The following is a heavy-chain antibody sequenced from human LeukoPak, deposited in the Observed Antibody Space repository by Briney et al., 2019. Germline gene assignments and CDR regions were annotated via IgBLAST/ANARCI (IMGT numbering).Heavy chain of an antibody. J-gene: IGHJ4*02. CDR3: ARGPRGELRKTPFDY. V-gene: IGHV1-18*01. CDR1: GYTFTSYG. CDR2: ISAYNGNT. Sequence: GASVKVSCKASGYTFTSYGISWVRQAPGQGLEWMGWISAYNGNTNYAQKLQGRVTMTTDTSTSTAYMELRSLRSDDTAVCYCARGPRGELRKTPFDYWGQGTLVTVSS. D-gene: IGHD1-7*01.